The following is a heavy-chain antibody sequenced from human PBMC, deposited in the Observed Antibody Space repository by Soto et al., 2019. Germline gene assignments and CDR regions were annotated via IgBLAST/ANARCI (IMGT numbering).Heavy chain of an antibody. D-gene: IGHD4-17*01. CDR2: FDPDDGEI. CDR3: TTVINTVTFDH. CDR1: GYTFTRLS. V-gene: IGHV1-24*01. J-gene: IGHJ5*02. Sequence: GASVKVSCKVSGYTFTRLSMHWVRQAPGKGLQWMGGFDPDDGEINYAQKFQGRVTMTEHTATDTAYMELSSLRSEDTAVYYCTTVINTVTFDHWGQGTLVTVSS.